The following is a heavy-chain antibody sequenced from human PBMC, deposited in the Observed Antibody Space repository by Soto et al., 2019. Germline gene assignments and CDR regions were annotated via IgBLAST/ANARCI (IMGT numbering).Heavy chain of an antibody. V-gene: IGHV3-30*03. D-gene: IGHD3-10*01. Sequence: QPGGSLRLSCAASGFTFSDYGMHWVRRAPGKGLEWVAVISDDGVSKYYADSVQGRFTISRDNSESAVFLQMNSLRPDDTALYFCARAYYFGSGTSYTLYYWGQGTQVTVSS. CDR1: GFTFSDYG. J-gene: IGHJ4*02. CDR3: ARAYYFGSGTSYTLYY. CDR2: ISDDGVSK.